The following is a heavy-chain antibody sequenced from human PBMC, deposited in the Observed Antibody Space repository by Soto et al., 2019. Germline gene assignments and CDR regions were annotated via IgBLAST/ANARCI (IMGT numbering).Heavy chain of an antibody. Sequence: GGSLRLSCAASGFTFSSYSMNWVRQAPGKGLEWVSSISSSSSYIYYADSVKGRFTISRDNAKNSLYLQMNSLRAEDTAVYYCARGPVLLWFGEGDNWFDPWGQGTLVTVSS. CDR3: ARGPVLLWFGEGDNWFDP. CDR1: GFTFSSYS. CDR2: ISSSSSYI. D-gene: IGHD3-10*01. J-gene: IGHJ5*02. V-gene: IGHV3-21*01.